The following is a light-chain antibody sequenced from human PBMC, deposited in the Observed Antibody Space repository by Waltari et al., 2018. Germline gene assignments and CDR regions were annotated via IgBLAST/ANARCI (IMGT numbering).Light chain of an antibody. V-gene: IGLV2-14*01. CDR1: GSDIGASNY. Sequence: QSALTQPASVSGSPGQSITISCIGSGSDIGASNYVTWYQRHPGKAPKLIIFDVSRRPSGVSHRFSGSNSGNTASLTISGRQTEDEADYYCSSYTTTNTLVIFGGGTNLAVL. CDR2: DVS. CDR3: SSYTTTNTLVI. J-gene: IGLJ2*01.